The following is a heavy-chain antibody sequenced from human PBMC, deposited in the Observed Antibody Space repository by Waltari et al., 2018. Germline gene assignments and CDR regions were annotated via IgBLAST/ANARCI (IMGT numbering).Heavy chain of an antibody. D-gene: IGHD2-2*01. J-gene: IGHJ4*02. CDR2: INHSGST. V-gene: IGHV4-34*01. Sequence: QVQLQQWGAGLLKPSETLSLTCAVYGGSFSGYYWSWIRQPPGKGLEWIGEINHSGSTNDNPSLKSRVTISVDTSKNQFSLKLSSVTAADTAVYYCARGLGLVVPAAPPDYWGQGTLVTVSS. CDR3: ARGLGLVVPAAPPDY. CDR1: GGSFSGYY.